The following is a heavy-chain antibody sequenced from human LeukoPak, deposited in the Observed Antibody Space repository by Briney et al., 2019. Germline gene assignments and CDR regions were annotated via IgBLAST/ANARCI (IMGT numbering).Heavy chain of an antibody. CDR2: IKSKTDGGTT. CDR1: GFTFSDHY. V-gene: IGHV3-15*01. J-gene: IGHJ4*02. D-gene: IGHD3-22*01. CDR3: TTGGAYYYDSSGFLFDY. Sequence: GGSLRLSCAASGFTFSDHYMDWVRQAPGKGLEWVGRIKSKTDGGTTDYAAPVKGRFTISRDDSKNTLYLQMNSLKTEDTAVYYCTTGGAYYYDSSGFLFDYWGQGTLVTVSS.